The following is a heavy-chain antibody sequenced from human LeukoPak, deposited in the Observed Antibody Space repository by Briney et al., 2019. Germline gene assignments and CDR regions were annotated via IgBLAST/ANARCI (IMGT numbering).Heavy chain of an antibody. Sequence: ASVKVSCKASGYTFTSYGISWVRQAPGQGLEWMGWINTNTGNPTYAQGFTGRFVFSLDTSVSTAYLQISSLKAEDTAVYYCARDPTVATFDYWGQGTLVTVSS. CDR1: GYTFTSYG. J-gene: IGHJ4*02. V-gene: IGHV7-4-1*02. CDR2: INTNTGNP. D-gene: IGHD4-23*01. CDR3: ARDPTVATFDY.